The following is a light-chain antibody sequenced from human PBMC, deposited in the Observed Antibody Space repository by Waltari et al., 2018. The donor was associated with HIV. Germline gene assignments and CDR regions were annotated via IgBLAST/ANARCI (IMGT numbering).Light chain of an antibody. Sequence: QSVLTQPPSVSAAPGQKVTIPCSGRTSNTGNNYVSWYQRLPGTAPKLLIYDNSERPSGIPDRFSGSKSGTSATLGITGLQTGDEADYYCGTWDSSLSAVVFGTGTKVTVL. V-gene: IGLV1-51*01. J-gene: IGLJ1*01. CDR2: DNS. CDR3: GTWDSSLSAVV. CDR1: TSNTGNNY.